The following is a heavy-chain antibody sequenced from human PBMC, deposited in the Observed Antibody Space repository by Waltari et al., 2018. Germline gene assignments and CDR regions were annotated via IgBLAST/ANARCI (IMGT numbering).Heavy chain of an antibody. Sequence: QLQLQESGPGLVKPSETLYLTCTVSGGSISSSSYYWGWIRQSPGKGLEWIGSIYYSGRTYYNPTLNGRVTISGDTSKNQFSLKLSSVTAADTAVYYCARHWKKSGYRFDPWGQGTLVTVSS. D-gene: IGHD5-12*01. CDR3: ARHWKKSGYRFDP. CDR2: IYYSGRT. V-gene: IGHV4-39*01. J-gene: IGHJ5*02. CDR1: GGSISSSSYY.